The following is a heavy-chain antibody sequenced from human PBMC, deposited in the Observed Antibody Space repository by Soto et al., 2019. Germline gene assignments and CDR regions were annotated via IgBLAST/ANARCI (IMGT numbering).Heavy chain of an antibody. D-gene: IGHD1-26*01. Sequence: PSETLSHTWAVLGGSSSNSNWRGWIRQPPGKGLEWIGYIYYSGTTYYTPSLKSRVTMSVDTSKNQFSLKLTSLLAVDTAVYYCARREIQGPIDYLGPGTVVTVSS. J-gene: IGHJ4*02. CDR2: IYYSGTT. CDR3: ARREIQGPIDY. V-gene: IGHV4-28*01. CDR1: GGSSSNSNW.